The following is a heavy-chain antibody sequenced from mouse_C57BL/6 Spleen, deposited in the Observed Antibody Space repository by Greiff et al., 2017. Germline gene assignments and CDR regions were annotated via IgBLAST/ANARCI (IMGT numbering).Heavy chain of an antibody. J-gene: IGHJ2*01. CDR3: ARVPHYGSSLDY. D-gene: IGHD1-1*01. CDR2: ISYDGSN. Sequence: VQLKESGPGLVKPSQSLSLTCSVTGYSITSGYYWTWIRQFPGNKLEWMGYISYDGSNNYNPSLKNRISITRDTSKNQFFLKLNSATTEDTATYYCARVPHYGSSLDYWGQGTTLTVSS. V-gene: IGHV3-6*01. CDR1: GYSITSGYY.